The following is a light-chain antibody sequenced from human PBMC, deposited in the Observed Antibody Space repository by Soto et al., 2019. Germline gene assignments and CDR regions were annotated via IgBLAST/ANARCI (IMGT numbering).Light chain of an antibody. CDR1: SSNIGSNT. CDR2: STS. Sequence: LLAQPHSTSGSPGQLVAISCSGSSSNIGSNTVTWYQQLPGTAPKLLIYSTSQRSSGVPGRFSGSKSGASASLSISGLQSADEADYYCAFLDDRLDVHELGTWT. V-gene: IGLV1-44*01. J-gene: IGLJ1*01. CDR3: AFLDDRLDVHE.